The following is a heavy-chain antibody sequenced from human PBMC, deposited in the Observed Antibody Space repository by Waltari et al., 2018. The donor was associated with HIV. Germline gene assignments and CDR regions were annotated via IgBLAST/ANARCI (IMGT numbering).Heavy chain of an antibody. Sequence: QVQLQESGPGLVKPSETLSLTCIVSGGSISNYYWSWIRQPPGKGLEWIGYIYYSGSTNYNPSLKSRVTISVDTSKNQFSLKLSSVTAADTAVYYCAVALSGSGWYGFDYWGQGTLVTVSS. CDR3: AVALSGSGWYGFDY. CDR2: IYYSGST. J-gene: IGHJ4*02. CDR1: GGSISNYY. D-gene: IGHD6-19*01. V-gene: IGHV4-59*01.